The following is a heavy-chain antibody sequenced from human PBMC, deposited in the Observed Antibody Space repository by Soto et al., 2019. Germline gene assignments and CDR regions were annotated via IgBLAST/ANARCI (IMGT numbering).Heavy chain of an antibody. V-gene: IGHV1-3*01. Sequence: SVKVSCKASVCTFTSYAMHWVRQAPGQSLEGMGWINAGNGNTKYSQKFQGRVTITRDTSASTAYMELSSLRSEDTAVYYCAREGRKQWLVARRYNWFDHWGQGPLVTVSS. CDR3: AREGRKQWLVARRYNWFDH. J-gene: IGHJ5*02. D-gene: IGHD6-19*01. CDR2: INAGNGNT. CDR1: VCTFTSYA.